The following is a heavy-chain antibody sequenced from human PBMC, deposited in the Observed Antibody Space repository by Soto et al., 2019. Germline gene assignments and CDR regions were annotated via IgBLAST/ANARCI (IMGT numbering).Heavy chain of an antibody. CDR1: GGTFSSYA. V-gene: IGHV1-69*12. CDR2: IIPIFGTA. CDR3: ARDPDPARAPTISADYGMDV. J-gene: IGHJ6*02. D-gene: IGHD1-26*01. Sequence: QVQLVQSGAEVKKPGSSVKVSCKASGGTFSSYAISWVRQAPGQGLEWMGGIIPIFGTANYAQKFQGRVTITADESTSTAYMELSSLRSEDTAVYYCARDPDPARAPTISADYGMDVWGQGTTVTVSS.